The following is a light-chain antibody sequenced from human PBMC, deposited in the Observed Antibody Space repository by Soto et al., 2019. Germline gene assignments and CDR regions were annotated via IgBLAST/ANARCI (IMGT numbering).Light chain of an antibody. CDR2: DTT. J-gene: IGLJ2*01. Sequence: QAVVTQEPSLTVSPGGTVTLTCGSSDGPVTSNHYPYWYQQRPGQVPRTLIYDTTNRQSWAPARFSGSLVGVKAALTLSGAQPEDEADYHCLLAYSGGRVFGGGTKLTVL. V-gene: IGLV7-46*01. CDR1: DGPVTSNHY. CDR3: LLAYSGGRV.